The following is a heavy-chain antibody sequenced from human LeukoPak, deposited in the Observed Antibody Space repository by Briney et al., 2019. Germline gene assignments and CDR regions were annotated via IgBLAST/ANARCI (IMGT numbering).Heavy chain of an antibody. V-gene: IGHV3-23*01. J-gene: IGHJ4*02. CDR2: ISGSGGST. CDR3: AKVSGSSWFFDY. CDR1: GFTFSSYA. D-gene: IGHD6-13*01. Sequence: ETGGSLRLSCAASGFTFSSYAMSWVRQAPGKGLEWVSAISGSGGSTYYADSVKGRFTISRDNSKNTLYLQMNSLRAEDTAVYYCAKVSGSSWFFDYWGQGTLVTVSS.